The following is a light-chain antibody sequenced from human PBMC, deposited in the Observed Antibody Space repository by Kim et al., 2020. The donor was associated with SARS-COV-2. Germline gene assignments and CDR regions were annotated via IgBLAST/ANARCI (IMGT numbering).Light chain of an antibody. J-gene: IGKJ4*01. V-gene: IGKV3-11*01. CDR3: QQRSNWPLT. CDR2: DAS. Sequence: LSPGDSATLSCRASQSVSNSLAWYQQKPGQPPRLLIYDASNRATGFPARFSGSGSGTDFTLTISSLEPEDFAVYYCQQRSNWPLTFGAGTKVDIK. CDR1: QSVSNS.